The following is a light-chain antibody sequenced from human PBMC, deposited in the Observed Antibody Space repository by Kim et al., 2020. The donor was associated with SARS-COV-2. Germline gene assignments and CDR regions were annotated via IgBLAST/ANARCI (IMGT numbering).Light chain of an antibody. CDR1: QTVSTY. CDR2: DAT. CDR3: QQRSNWPGT. Sequence: LSAGERATLACRARQTVSTYLVWYQQKPGQAPRLLIYDATYRAPGIPVRFSGSGSGTDFTLTINSLEPEDFGVYYCQQRSNWPGTFGQGTKVDIK. J-gene: IGKJ1*01. V-gene: IGKV3-11*01.